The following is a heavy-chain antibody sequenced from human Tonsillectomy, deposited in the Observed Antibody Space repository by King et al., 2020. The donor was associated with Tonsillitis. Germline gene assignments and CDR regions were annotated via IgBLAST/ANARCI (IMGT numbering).Heavy chain of an antibody. CDR2: ISYDGSEK. CDR1: GFTFSNYA. V-gene: IGHV3-30*04. CDR3: ARDLMSGDWNDPLGYFDY. Sequence: QLVQSGGGVVQPGRSLRLSCAASGFTFSNYAMHWVRQAPGKGLEWVAIISYDGSEKYYADSVKGRFTIPRDNSKNKMYVQMNSLRAEDTAVYYCARDLMSGDWNDPLGYFDYWGQGTLVTVSS. D-gene: IGHD1-1*01. J-gene: IGHJ4*02.